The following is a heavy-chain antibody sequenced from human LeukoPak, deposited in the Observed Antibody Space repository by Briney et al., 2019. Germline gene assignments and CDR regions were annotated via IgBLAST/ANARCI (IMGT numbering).Heavy chain of an antibody. D-gene: IGHD6-13*01. CDR1: GFNFSSYW. CDR3: ARGTIAAAGYYYFDY. Sequence: GGPLRLSCAASGFNFSSYWMSWVRQAPGKGLEWVANIKQDGSEKYYVDSVKGRFTISRDNAKNSLYLQMNSLRGEDPAVYYFARGTIAAAGYYYFDYWGQGTQVTVSS. CDR2: IKQDGSEK. J-gene: IGHJ4*02. V-gene: IGHV3-7*04.